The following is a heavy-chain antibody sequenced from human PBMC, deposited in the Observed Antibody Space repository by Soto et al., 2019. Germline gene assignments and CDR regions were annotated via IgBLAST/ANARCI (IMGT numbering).Heavy chain of an antibody. CDR2: IDPSDSYT. CDR1: GYSFTSYW. J-gene: IGHJ6*02. V-gene: IGHV5-10-1*01. CDR3: ARHAGYCSSTSCHDYYYYYGMDV. D-gene: IGHD2-2*01. Sequence: GESLKISXKGSGYSFTSYWISWVRQMPGKGLEWMGRIDPSDSYTNYSPSFQGHVTISADKSISTAYLQWSSLKASDTAMYYCARHAGYCSSTSCHDYYYYYGMDVWGQGTTVTVSS.